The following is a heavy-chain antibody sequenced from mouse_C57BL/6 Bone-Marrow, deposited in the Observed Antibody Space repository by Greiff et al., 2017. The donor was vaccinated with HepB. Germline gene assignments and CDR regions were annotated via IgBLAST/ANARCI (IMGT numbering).Heavy chain of an antibody. CDR3: ARYRFYGSSYSWYFDV. V-gene: IGHV1-5*01. Sequence: VQLKESGTVLARPGASVKMSCKTSGYTFTSYWMHWVNQRPGQGLEWIGAIYPGNSDTSYNQKFKGKAKLTAVTSASTAYMELSSLTNEDSAVYYGARYRFYGSSYSWYFDVWGTGTTVTVSA. D-gene: IGHD1-1*01. J-gene: IGHJ1*03. CDR1: GYTFTSYW. CDR2: IYPGNSDT.